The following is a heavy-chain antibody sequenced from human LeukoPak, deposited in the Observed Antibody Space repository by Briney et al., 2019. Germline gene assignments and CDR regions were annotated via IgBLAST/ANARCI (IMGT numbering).Heavy chain of an antibody. V-gene: IGHV3-30*02. CDR3: AKEDGYYDSLDY. CDR2: IRYDGSNK. Sequence: GGSLRLSCAASGFTFSSYGMHWVRQAPGKGLEWVAFIRYDGSNKYYADSVKGRFTISRDNSKNTLYLQMNSLRAEDTAVYYCAKEDGYYDSLDYWAREPWSPSPQ. CDR1: GFTFSSYG. J-gene: IGHJ4*02. D-gene: IGHD3-22*01.